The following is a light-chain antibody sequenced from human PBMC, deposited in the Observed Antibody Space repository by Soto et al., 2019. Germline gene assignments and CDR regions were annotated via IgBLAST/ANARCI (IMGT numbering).Light chain of an antibody. J-gene: IGLJ1*01. Sequence: SALTQPASVSGSPGQSIAISCTGTSSDVGAYDFVSWYQQHPDKAPKLLIYEVSNRPSGVSDRFSGSKSVNTATLTISGLQAEDEADYYCSSHTTSNTRVFGTGTKVTV. V-gene: IGLV2-14*03. CDR1: SSDVGAYDF. CDR3: SSHTTSNTRV. CDR2: EVS.